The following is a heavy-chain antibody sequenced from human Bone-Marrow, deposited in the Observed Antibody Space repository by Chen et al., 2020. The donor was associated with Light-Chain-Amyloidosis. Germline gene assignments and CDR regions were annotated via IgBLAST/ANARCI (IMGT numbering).Heavy chain of an antibody. J-gene: IGHJ4*02. V-gene: IGHV3-74*01. Sequence: EVQLVEYGGEVVQPGGSLRLSCAASGFYFSHYWMHWVRQAPGKGLVWVSRIHSEGTSTAYAESVKGRFTISRDNAKNTVYLQMNSLRVEDTAMYFCVRDGTPTAVSRYFDYWGQGTPVTVSS. CDR2: IHSEGTST. CDR3: VRDGTPTAVSRYFDY. D-gene: IGHD2-21*02. CDR1: GFYFSHYW.